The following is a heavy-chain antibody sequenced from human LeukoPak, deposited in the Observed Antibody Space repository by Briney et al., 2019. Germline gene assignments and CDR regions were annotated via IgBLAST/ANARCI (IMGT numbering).Heavy chain of an antibody. J-gene: IGHJ4*02. Sequence: GGSLRLSCAASGITFSNCAMNWVRQTPGKGLEWVSAISGSGIRTYYADSVKGRFTISRDNSKNTLYLQMNSLRAEDTAVYYCAKAANYDILTGYYLDYWGQGTLVTVSS. CDR1: GITFSNCA. V-gene: IGHV3-23*01. D-gene: IGHD3-9*01. CDR3: AKAANYDILTGYYLDY. CDR2: ISGSGIRT.